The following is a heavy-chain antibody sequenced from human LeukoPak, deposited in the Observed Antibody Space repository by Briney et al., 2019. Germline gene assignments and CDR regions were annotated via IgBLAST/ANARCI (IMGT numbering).Heavy chain of an antibody. J-gene: IGHJ4*02. CDR2: IHGDGIST. D-gene: IGHD1-1*01. CDR3: SSGELDSLYYFDY. V-gene: IGHV3-74*01. Sequence: GGSLRLSCAASGFTFSTYLMHWVRHAPGKGLVWVSCIHGDGISTPYADSVKGRFTISRDNAKNTLYLQMNSLRAEDTAVYFCSSGELDSLYYFDYWGQGTLITVSS. CDR1: GFTFSTYL.